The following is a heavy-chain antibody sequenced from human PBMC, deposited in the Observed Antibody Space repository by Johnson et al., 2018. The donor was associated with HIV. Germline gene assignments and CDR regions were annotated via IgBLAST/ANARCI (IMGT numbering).Heavy chain of an antibody. Sequence: QVQLVESGGGVVQPGRSLRVSCGASGFTFSSHDMHWVRQAPGKGLEWVAVISYDGSNQYYTDSLKGRFTISRDNAKNSLYLQMNSLRAEDTAVYYCAREATGTTNAFYMWGQGTMVTVSS. CDR2: ISYDGSNQ. CDR3: AREATGTTNAFYM. J-gene: IGHJ3*02. CDR1: GFTFSSHD. D-gene: IGHD1-7*01. V-gene: IGHV3-30*03.